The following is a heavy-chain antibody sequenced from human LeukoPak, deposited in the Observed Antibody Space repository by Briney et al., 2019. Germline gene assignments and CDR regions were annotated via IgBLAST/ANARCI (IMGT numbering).Heavy chain of an antibody. Sequence: GASVKVSCEASGYTFTGYYMHWVRQAPGQGLEWMGWINPNSDGTNYAQKFQGRVTMTRDTSISTAYMELSRLRSDDTAVYYCARMTYCGGDCYYYFDYWGQGTLVTVSS. CDR1: GYTFTGYY. V-gene: IGHV1-2*02. D-gene: IGHD2-21*02. J-gene: IGHJ4*02. CDR3: ARMTYCGGDCYYYFDY. CDR2: INPNSDGT.